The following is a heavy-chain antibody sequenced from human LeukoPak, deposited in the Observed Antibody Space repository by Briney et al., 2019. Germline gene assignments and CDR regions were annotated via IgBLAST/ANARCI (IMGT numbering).Heavy chain of an antibody. J-gene: IGHJ4*02. Sequence: GGSLRLSCAASGFTFSSYGMHWVRQAQGKGLEWMAFIRYDGSNKYYADSVKGRFTISRDNSKNTLYLQMNSLRAEDTAVYYCAKVRPVIYYYDSSGSFDYWGQGTLVTVSS. CDR1: GFTFSSYG. V-gene: IGHV3-30*02. CDR3: AKVRPVIYYYDSSGSFDY. CDR2: IRYDGSNK. D-gene: IGHD3-22*01.